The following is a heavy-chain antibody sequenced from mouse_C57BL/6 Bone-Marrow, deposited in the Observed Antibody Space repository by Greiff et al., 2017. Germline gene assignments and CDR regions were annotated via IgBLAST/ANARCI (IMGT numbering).Heavy chain of an antibody. V-gene: IGHV3-6*01. D-gene: IGHD1-1*01. Sequence: DVQLQESGPGLVKPSQSLSLTCSVTGYSITSGYYWNWIRQFPGNKLEWMGYISYDGSNNYNPSLKNRISITRDTSKNQFFLKLNSVTTEDTATYYCARDGVGNYWYFDVWGTGTTVTVSS. CDR3: ARDGVGNYWYFDV. J-gene: IGHJ1*03. CDR1: GYSITSGYY. CDR2: ISYDGSN.